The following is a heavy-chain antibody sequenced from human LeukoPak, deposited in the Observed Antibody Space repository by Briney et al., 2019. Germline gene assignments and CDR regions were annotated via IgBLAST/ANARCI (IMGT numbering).Heavy chain of an antibody. CDR2: INHSGST. CDR1: GGSFRGYY. Sequence: SETLSLTCAVYGGSFRGYYWSWIRQPPGKGLEWIGEINHSGSTNYNPSLKSRVTISVDTSKNQFSLKLSSVTAADTAVYYCARLWNYDYIWGSYRFFDYWGQGTLVTVSS. CDR3: ARLWNYDYIWGSYRFFDY. D-gene: IGHD3-16*02. V-gene: IGHV4-34*01. J-gene: IGHJ4*02.